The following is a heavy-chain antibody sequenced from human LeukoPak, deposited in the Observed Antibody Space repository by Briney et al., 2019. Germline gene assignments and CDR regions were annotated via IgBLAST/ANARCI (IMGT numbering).Heavy chain of an antibody. V-gene: IGHV4-59*08. D-gene: IGHD3-22*01. CDR2: IYYSGST. CDR3: ARVPVNYYDSSGTFDY. Sequence: PSETLSLTCTVSGGSISSYYWSWIRQPPGKGLEWIGYIYYSGSTNYNPSLKSRVTISVDTSKNQFSLKLSSVTAADTAVYYCARVPVNYYDSSGTFDYWGQGTLVTVSS. J-gene: IGHJ4*02. CDR1: GGSISSYY.